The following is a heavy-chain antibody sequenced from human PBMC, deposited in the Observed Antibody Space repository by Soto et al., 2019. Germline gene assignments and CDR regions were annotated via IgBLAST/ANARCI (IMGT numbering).Heavy chain of an antibody. CDR2: IGGTDTFT. CDR1: GFTFKNYN. Sequence: EVQLVESGGGLVKPGESLRLSCVASGFTFKNYNMNWVRQAPGKGLEWVSSIGGTDTFTYYADSVKGRFSISRDNAKSSLFLQRNSLRAEDTAVYLCVRDGSLFGLNLWCHGTLVTVSS. V-gene: IGHV3-21*01. J-gene: IGHJ4*01. D-gene: IGHD3-3*01. CDR3: VRDGSLFGLNL.